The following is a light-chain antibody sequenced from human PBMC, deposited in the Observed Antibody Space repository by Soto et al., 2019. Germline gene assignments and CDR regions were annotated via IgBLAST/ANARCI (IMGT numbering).Light chain of an antibody. CDR3: QRYGTSLPLT. V-gene: IGKV3-20*01. CDR1: QSVSSNY. J-gene: IGKJ4*01. Sequence: EIVLTQSPGTLSLSPGGRATLSCRASQSVSSNYLAWYQQKPGQAPRLLIYGASGRATGIPDRFSGSGSGTDFTLTISRLEPEDFAVYYCQRYGTSLPLTFGGGTKVDIK. CDR2: GAS.